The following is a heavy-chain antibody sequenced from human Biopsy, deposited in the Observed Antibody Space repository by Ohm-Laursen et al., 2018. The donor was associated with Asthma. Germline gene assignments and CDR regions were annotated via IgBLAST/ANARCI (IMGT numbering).Heavy chain of an antibody. V-gene: IGHV1-69*13. Sequence: SVKASCTAPGGTFSNFAISWVRQAPGQGLEWLGGIMTVFGPTNYAQKFQGRVTITADESTSTAYMEVTSLRSEDTAIYYCARCQVGYSSGWSLLLKKIYYSGMDVWGQGTAVTVSS. J-gene: IGHJ6*02. D-gene: IGHD6-19*01. CDR1: GGTFSNFA. CDR3: ARCQVGYSSGWSLLLKKIYYSGMDV. CDR2: IMTVFGPT.